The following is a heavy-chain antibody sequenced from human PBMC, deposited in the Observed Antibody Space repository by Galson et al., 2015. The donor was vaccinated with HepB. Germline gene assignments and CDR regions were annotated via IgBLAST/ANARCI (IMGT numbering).Heavy chain of an antibody. J-gene: IGHJ4*02. D-gene: IGHD6-19*01. V-gene: IGHV3-7*03. Sequence: SLRLSCAASGFTFSSYSMNWVRQAPGKGLEWVANIKQDGSEKYYVDSVEGRFTISRDNAKNSLYLQMNSLRAEDTAVYYCAREPSVAGPFDYWGQGTLVTVSS. CDR3: AREPSVAGPFDY. CDR2: IKQDGSEK. CDR1: GFTFSSYS.